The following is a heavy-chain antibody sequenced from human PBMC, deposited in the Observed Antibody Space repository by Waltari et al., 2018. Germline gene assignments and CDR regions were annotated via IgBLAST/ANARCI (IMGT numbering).Heavy chain of an antibody. D-gene: IGHD3-10*01. J-gene: IGHJ4*02. CDR3: ARANYYGSGPKSRFDY. V-gene: IGHV1-2*06. Sequence: QVQLVQSGAEVKKPGASVKVSCKASGYTFTGYYMHWVRQAPGQGLEWMGRINPNSGGTNYAQKFQGRVTMTRDTSISTAYMELSRLRSDDTAVYYCARANYYGSGPKSRFDYWGQGTLVTVSS. CDR2: INPNSGGT. CDR1: GYTFTGYY.